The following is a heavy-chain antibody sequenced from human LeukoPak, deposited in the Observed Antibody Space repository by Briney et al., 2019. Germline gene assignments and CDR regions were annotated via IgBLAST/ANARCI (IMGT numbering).Heavy chain of an antibody. V-gene: IGHV4-59*01. J-gene: IGHJ6*02. Sequence: SETLSLTCTVSGGSISGNYWSWIRQPPGKGLEWIGYIYYSGSTTYKPSLKSRVTMSVDTSKNQFSLKLNSVTAADTAVYYCAREACYGLDVWGLGTTVTVSS. CDR2: IYYSGST. CDR3: AREACYGLDV. CDR1: GGSISGNY.